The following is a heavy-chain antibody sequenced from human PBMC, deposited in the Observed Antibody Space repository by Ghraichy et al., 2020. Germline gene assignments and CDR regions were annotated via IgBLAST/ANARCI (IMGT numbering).Heavy chain of an antibody. V-gene: IGHV3-23*01. D-gene: IGHD3-10*01. CDR2: ITGSGAST. J-gene: IGHJ4*02. CDR1: GFTFSNFA. CDR3: AKDSYGSFDY. Sequence: LTCAASGFTFSNFAMAWVRQAPGKGLEWVSAITGSGASTYYADSVKGRFTISRDNSKNTVYLQMTSLTSEDTAVYYCAKDSYGSFDYWGQGTLVTVSS.